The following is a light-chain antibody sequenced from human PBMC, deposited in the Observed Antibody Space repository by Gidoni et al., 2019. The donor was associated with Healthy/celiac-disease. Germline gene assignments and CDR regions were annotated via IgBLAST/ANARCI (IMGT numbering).Light chain of an antibody. CDR2: GAS. CDR1: QSVSSSY. V-gene: IGKV3-20*01. J-gene: IGKJ2*04. CDR3: QQYGSSLGS. Sequence: EIVLPQSPGTLSLSPGERATLSCRASQSVSSSYLAWYQQKPGQAPRLLIYGASSRATGIPDRVSGSGSGTDFTLTISRREPEDFAVYYCQQYGSSLGSFGQGTKLEIK.